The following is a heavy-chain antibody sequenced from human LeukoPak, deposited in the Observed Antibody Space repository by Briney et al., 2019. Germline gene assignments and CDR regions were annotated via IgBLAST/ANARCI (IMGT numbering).Heavy chain of an antibody. V-gene: IGHV4-34*01. D-gene: IGHD3-10*01. CDR3: ARARPYGSGSYYRLKPNNCDY. CDR1: GGSFSGYY. CDR2: INHSGST. Sequence: PSETLSLTCAVYGGSFSGYYWSWIRQPPGKGLEWIGEINHSGSTNYNPSLKSRVTISVDTSKNQFSLKLSSVTAADTAVYYCARARPYGSGSYYRLKPNNCDYWGQGTLVTVSS. J-gene: IGHJ4*02.